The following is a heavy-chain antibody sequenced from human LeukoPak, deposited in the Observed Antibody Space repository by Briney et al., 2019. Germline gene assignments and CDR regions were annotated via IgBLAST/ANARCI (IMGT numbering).Heavy chain of an antibody. D-gene: IGHD2-15*01. V-gene: IGHV1-69*13. CDR3: AGAGTRYCSGGSCYRYYFDY. CDR2: IIPIFGTA. J-gene: IGHJ4*02. Sequence: SVTVSCKASGGTFSSYAISWVRQAPGQGLEWMGGIIPIFGTANYAQKFQGRVTITADESTSTAYMELSSLRSEDTAVYYCAGAGTRYCSGGSCYRYYFDYWGQGTLVTVSS. CDR1: GGTFSSYA.